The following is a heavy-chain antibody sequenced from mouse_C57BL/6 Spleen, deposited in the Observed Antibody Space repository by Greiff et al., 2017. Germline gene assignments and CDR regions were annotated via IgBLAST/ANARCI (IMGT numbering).Heavy chain of an antibody. J-gene: IGHJ1*03. CDR1: GYTFTSYW. CDR2: IHPNSGST. CDR3: ARPTVVAPRYFDV. D-gene: IGHD1-1*01. Sequence: QVQLQQPGAELVKPGASVKLSCKASGYTFTSYWMHWVKQRPGQGLEWIGMIHPNSGSTNYNEKFKSKATLTVDKSSSTAYMQLSSLTSEDSAVYYWARPTVVAPRYFDVWGTGTTVTVSS. V-gene: IGHV1-64*01.